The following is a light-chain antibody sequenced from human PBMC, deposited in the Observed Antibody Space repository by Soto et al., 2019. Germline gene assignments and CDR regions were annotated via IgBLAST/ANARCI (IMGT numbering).Light chain of an antibody. V-gene: IGLV4-69*01. Sequence: QSVLTQSPSASASLGASVKLTCTLSSGHSSYAIAWHQQQPEKGPRYLMKLNSDGSHSKGDGIPDRFSGSSSGAERYLTISSLQSEDEADYYCQTWVTGMEVLGGGTKLTVL. J-gene: IGLJ2*01. CDR2: LNSDGSH. CDR1: SGHSSYA. CDR3: QTWVTGMEV.